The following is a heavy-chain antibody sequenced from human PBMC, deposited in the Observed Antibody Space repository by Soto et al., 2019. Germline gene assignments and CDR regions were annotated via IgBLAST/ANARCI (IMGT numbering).Heavy chain of an antibody. Sequence: VGSLILSWAASGFNFRNHAMRWVRQAPGKGLEWVSLVSATAGTTYYTDSVKGRFTISRDNSRNTVYLQMNSLRADDTAVYYCAKDRLAGGFDYWGQGTLVTVSS. CDR2: VSATAGTT. D-gene: IGHD3-16*01. CDR1: GFNFRNHA. V-gene: IGHV3-23*01. J-gene: IGHJ4*02. CDR3: AKDRLAGGFDY.